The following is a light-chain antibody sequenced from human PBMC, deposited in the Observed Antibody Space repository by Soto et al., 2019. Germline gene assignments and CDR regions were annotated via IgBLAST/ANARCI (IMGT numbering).Light chain of an antibody. Sequence: IHMTQSPTSLSASIGDTVTIICRASQSIASFLNWLQLKQGKAPKLLIYAASSLQSGAPSRFSGSGSGTDFNLTISSLQPEDFATYYCQQSYSSLITFGQGTRLEIK. V-gene: IGKV1-39*01. CDR1: QSIASF. CDR2: AAS. CDR3: QQSYSSLIT. J-gene: IGKJ5*01.